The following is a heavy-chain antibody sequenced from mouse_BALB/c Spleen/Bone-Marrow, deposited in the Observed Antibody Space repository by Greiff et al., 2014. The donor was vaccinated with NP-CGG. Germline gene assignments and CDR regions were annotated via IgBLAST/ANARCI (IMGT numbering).Heavy chain of an antibody. J-gene: IGHJ2*01. CDR3: ARHACYGSSLFDY. D-gene: IGHD1-1*01. CDR2: IDTYNGGT. Sequence: VQLQQSGPELVKPGASVKVSCKASGYAFTSYNMYWVKQSHGKSLEWIGYIDTYNGGTSYDQKFKGKATLTVDKSSSTAYMQLISLTSEDSEVCDLARHACYGSSLFDYWGQGTTLTVSS. V-gene: IGHV1S135*01. CDR1: GYAFTSYN.